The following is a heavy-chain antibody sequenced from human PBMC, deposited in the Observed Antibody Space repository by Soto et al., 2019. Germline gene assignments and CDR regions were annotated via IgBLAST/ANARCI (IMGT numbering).Heavy chain of an antibody. CDR2: INGDGGST. J-gene: IGHJ4*01. D-gene: IGHD4-4*01. Sequence: PGGSLRLSCAASGFIFGCYGMSWVRQAPGKGLEWVAAINGDGGSTYYADSVKGRFTISRDNSKNTLDLQMNSLRDEDTAVYYCAKVIQMATVRGYFDYWGHGTLVTVSS. CDR3: AKVIQMATVRGYFDY. CDR1: GFIFGCYG. V-gene: IGHV3-23*01.